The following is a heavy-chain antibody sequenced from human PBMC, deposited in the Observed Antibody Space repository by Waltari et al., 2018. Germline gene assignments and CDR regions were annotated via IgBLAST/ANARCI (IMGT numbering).Heavy chain of an antibody. Sequence: QVQLQESGPGLVTPSQTLSLTCTVSGGSISSGDYYWSWIRQPPGKGLEWIGYIYYSGSTYYNPSLKSRVTISVDTSKNQFSLKLSSVTAADTAVYYCARYCSGGSCQGNWFDPWGQGTLVTVSS. D-gene: IGHD2-15*01. CDR1: GGSISSGDYY. J-gene: IGHJ5*02. V-gene: IGHV4-30-4*08. CDR2: IYYSGST. CDR3: ARYCSGGSCQGNWFDP.